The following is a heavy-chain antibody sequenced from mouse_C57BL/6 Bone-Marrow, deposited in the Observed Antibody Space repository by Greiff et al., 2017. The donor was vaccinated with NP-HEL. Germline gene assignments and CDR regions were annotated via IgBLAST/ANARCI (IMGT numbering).Heavy chain of an antibody. CDR2: INPYNGGT. V-gene: IGHV1-19*01. J-gene: IGHJ3*01. Sequence: EVQLQESGPVLVKPGASVKMSCKASGYTFTDYYMNWVKQSHGKSLEWIGVINPYNGGTSYNQKFKGKATLTVDKSSSTAYMELNSLTSEDSAVYYCARGPIYYGNYYHTGWFAYWGQGTLVTVSA. CDR3: ARGPIYYGNYYHTGWFAY. D-gene: IGHD2-1*01. CDR1: GYTFTDYY.